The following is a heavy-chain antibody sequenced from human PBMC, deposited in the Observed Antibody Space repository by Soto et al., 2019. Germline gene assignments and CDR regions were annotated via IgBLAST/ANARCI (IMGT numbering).Heavy chain of an antibody. CDR2: MNPNSGGT. Sequence: ASVKVSCKASGYTFTGYYMHWVGQASGQGLEWMGWMNPNSGGTNYAQKFQGRVTMTRDTSISTAYMEVSSLRSDDTAVYYCARDSPYCGGDCYSGLEYLGQGTLVTVSS. CDR1: GYTFTGYY. D-gene: IGHD2-21*02. V-gene: IGHV1-2*02. J-gene: IGHJ4*02. CDR3: ARDSPYCGGDCYSGLEY.